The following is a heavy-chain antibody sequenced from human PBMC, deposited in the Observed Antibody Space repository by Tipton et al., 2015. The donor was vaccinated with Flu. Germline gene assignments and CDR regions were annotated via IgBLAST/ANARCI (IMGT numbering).Heavy chain of an antibody. CDR1: GGSISSSSYY. V-gene: IGHV4-39*01. J-gene: IGHJ6*02. D-gene: IGHD6-6*01. CDR3: ARNRVSDYYYGMDV. CDR2: SYYSGST. Sequence: LRLSCTVSGGSISSSSYYWGWIRPPPGKGLEWIGSSYYSGSTYYNPSLKSRVTISVDTSKNQFSLKLSSVTAADTAVYYCARNRVSDYYYGMDVWGQGTTVTVSS.